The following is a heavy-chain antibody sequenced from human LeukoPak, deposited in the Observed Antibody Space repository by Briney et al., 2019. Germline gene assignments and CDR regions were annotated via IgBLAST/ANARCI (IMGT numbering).Heavy chain of an antibody. V-gene: IGHV3-23*01. Sequence: GGSLRLSCAASGFTFSSYAISWVRQAPGKGLEWVSAISGSGGSTYYADSVKGRFTISRDNSKNTLYLQMNSLRAEDTAVYYCAESEDSPIWFGELKRDYWGQGTLVTVSS. CDR3: AESEDSPIWFGELKRDY. D-gene: IGHD3-10*01. J-gene: IGHJ4*02. CDR2: ISGSGGST. CDR1: GFTFSSYA.